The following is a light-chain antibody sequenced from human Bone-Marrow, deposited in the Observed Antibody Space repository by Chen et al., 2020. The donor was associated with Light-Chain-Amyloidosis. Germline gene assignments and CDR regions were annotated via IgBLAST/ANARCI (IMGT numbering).Light chain of an antibody. V-gene: IGKV4-1*01. J-gene: IGKJ2*03. CDR1: QSVLYSSNNKNY. CDR2: WAS. CDR3: QQYYSFPFS. Sequence: DLVMTQSPDSLAVSLGERATINCKSSQSVLYSSNNKNYLAWYQQKPGQPPKLLISWASTRESGVPDRFTGSGSGTDFTLTISYLQSEDFASYYCQQYYSFPFSFGQGTKLEIK.